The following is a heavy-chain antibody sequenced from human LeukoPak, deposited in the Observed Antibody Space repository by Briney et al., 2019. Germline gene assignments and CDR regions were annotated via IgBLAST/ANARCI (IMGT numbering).Heavy chain of an antibody. V-gene: IGHV3-30-3*01. D-gene: IGHD3-10*01. CDR2: ISYDVSNK. CDR1: GFTFSSYA. J-gene: IGHJ3*02. Sequence: GGSLRLSCAASGFTFSSYAVHWVRQAPGKGLEWVAVISYDVSNKYYADSVKGRFTISRDNSKNTLYLQMNSLRAEDTAVYYCARDQSITMVRGVVGEAFDIWGQGTMVTVSS. CDR3: ARDQSITMVRGVVGEAFDI.